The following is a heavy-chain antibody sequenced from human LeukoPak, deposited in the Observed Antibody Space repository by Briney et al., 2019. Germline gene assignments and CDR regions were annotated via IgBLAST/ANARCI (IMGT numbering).Heavy chain of an antibody. CDR2: ISSSRSYI. J-gene: IGHJ4*02. Sequence: GGSLRLSCAASGFTSSSYSMNWVRQAPGKGLEWVSFISSSRSYIYYADSVKGRFTISRDNAKNSLYLQMNSLRAEDTAVYYCARDSGRGGVVYWGQGTLVTVSS. CDR3: ARDSGRGGVVY. CDR1: GFTSSSYS. D-gene: IGHD2-15*01. V-gene: IGHV3-21*01.